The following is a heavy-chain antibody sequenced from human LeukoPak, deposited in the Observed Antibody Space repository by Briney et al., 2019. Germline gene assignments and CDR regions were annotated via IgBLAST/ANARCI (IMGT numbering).Heavy chain of an antibody. V-gene: IGHV3-23*01. CDR1: GFTFSAYG. CDR3: AKDPNGDYVGAFDT. J-gene: IGHJ3*02. D-gene: IGHD4-17*01. Sequence: GGSLRLSCAASGFTFSAYGVTWVRQAPGKGLEWVSSMGVSGDNVHSADSVKGRFAISRDNSKNTLYLQMNSLRAEDAAVYYCAKDPNGDYVGAFDTWGQGTMVIVSS. CDR2: MGVSGDNV.